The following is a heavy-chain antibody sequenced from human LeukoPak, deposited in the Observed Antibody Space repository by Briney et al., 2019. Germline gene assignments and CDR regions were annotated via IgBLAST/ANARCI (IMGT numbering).Heavy chain of an antibody. CDR3: VKDMNPGGADV. D-gene: IGHD3-10*01. Sequence: GGSLRLSCAASGFTFSRYWMSWVRQTPGKGLEWVANIKEDGGEKYYVDSVKGRFTISRDNAKSSLYLQMNSLRPEDTALYYCVKDMNPGGADVWGQGTTVTVSS. CDR1: GFTFSRYW. CDR2: IKEDGGEK. V-gene: IGHV3-7*03. J-gene: IGHJ6*02.